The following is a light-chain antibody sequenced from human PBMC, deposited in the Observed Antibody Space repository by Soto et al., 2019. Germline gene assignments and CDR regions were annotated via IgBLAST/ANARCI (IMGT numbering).Light chain of an antibody. Sequence: EIVLTQSPGTLSLSPGERATLSCRASQTVTGSYLAWYQQKPGQAPRLLIYGASNRATGIPDRFSGSGSGTEFTLTISSLQSEDFAVYYCLQYNNWPYTFGQGTKLEIK. V-gene: IGKV3D-15*01. CDR2: GAS. CDR3: LQYNNWPYT. CDR1: QTVTGSY. J-gene: IGKJ2*01.